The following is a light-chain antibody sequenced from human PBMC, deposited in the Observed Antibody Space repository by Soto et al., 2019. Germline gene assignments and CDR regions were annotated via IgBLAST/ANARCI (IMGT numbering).Light chain of an antibody. J-gene: IGKJ1*01. CDR2: GTS. CDR1: QSVSTTY. Sequence: ETVLTHSPGTLSLSPGEIATLSCRASQSVSTTYLAWYQQKPGQSPRLLISGTSNRAPGIPDRFSGSGSGTDFTLTISRLEPEDFAVYYCQQYGSSRTFGQGTKVDIK. CDR3: QQYGSSRT. V-gene: IGKV3-20*01.